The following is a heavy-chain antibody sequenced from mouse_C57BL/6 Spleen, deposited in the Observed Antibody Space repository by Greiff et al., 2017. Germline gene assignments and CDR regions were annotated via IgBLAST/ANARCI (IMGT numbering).Heavy chain of an antibody. Sequence: QVQLQHPGAELVKPGASVKMSCKASGYTFTSYWITWVKQRPGQGLEWIGDIYPGSGSTNYNEKFKSKATLTVDTSSSTAYMQLSSLTSEDSAVYYCARGAAQATDYAMDYWGQGTSVTVSS. J-gene: IGHJ4*01. V-gene: IGHV1-55*01. CDR1: GYTFTSYW. CDR3: ARGAAQATDYAMDY. CDR2: IYPGSGST. D-gene: IGHD3-2*02.